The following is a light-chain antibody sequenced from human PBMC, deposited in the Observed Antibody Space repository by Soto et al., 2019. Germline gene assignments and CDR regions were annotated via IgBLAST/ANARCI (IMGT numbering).Light chain of an antibody. J-gene: IGKJ1*01. CDR3: QQYEDYWS. V-gene: IGKV1-5*01. CDR1: QSISRL. CDR2: DAS. Sequence: IPAPSALSAYVGDRVIIACRASQSISRLLAWYQQKPGKAPKLLIYDASSLESGVPSRFSGSGSGTEFTLTISSLQPDDFASYYCQQYEDYWSFGQGTKVDIK.